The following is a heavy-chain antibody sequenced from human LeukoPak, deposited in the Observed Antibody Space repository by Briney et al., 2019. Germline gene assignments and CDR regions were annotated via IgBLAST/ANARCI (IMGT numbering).Heavy chain of an antibody. Sequence: SVTLSLTCAVYGGSFSGYYWSWIRQPPGKGLEWIGEINHSGSTNYNPSLKSRVTISVDTSKNQFSLKLSSVTAADTAVYYCAGAFFWSPPWGKEPLATVSS. J-gene: IGHJ5*02. CDR3: AGAFFWSPP. V-gene: IGHV4-34*01. CDR1: GGSFSGYY. CDR2: INHSGST. D-gene: IGHD2-8*02.